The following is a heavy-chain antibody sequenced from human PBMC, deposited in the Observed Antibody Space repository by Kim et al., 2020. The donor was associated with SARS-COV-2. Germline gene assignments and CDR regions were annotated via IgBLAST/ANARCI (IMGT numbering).Heavy chain of an antibody. V-gene: IGHV3-53*01. Sequence: GGSLRLSCAASGFTVSSNYMIWVRQAPGKGLEWVSVIYSGGDSTYYADSVKGRFTISRDNSKNTLYLQMNSLRAEDTAVYYCVTAGISGTSASHYWGRGTLVTVSS. CDR2: IYSGGDST. D-gene: IGHD1-20*01. CDR3: VTAGISGTSASHY. J-gene: IGHJ4*02. CDR1: GFTVSSNY.